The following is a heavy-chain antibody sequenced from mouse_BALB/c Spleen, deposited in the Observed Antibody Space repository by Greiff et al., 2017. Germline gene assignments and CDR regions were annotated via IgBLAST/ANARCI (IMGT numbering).Heavy chain of an antibody. Sequence: VQLQQPGAELVRPGASVKLSCKASGYTFTSYWINWVKQRPGQGLEWIGNIYPSDSYTNYNQKFKDKATLTVDKSSSTAYMQLSSPTSEDSAVYYCTRSRDGYYFDYWGQGTTLTVSS. CDR3: TRSRDGYYFDY. V-gene: IGHV1-69*02. CDR2: IYPSDSYT. J-gene: IGHJ2*01. D-gene: IGHD2-3*01. CDR1: GYTFTSYW.